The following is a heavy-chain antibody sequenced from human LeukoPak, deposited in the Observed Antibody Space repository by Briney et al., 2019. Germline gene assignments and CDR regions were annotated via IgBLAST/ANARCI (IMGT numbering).Heavy chain of an antibody. CDR2: ISYDGGNK. J-gene: IGHJ4*02. CDR1: GFTLSNYA. V-gene: IGHV3-30-3*01. CDR3: ARPQSKWELLSYFDY. Sequence: GGSLRLSCAASGFTLSNYAMHWVRQAPGKGLEWVAVISYDGGNKYYTDSVKGRFTISRDNSKNTLYLQMSSLRAEDTSVYYCARPQSKWELLSYFDYWGQGTLVTVSS. D-gene: IGHD1-26*01.